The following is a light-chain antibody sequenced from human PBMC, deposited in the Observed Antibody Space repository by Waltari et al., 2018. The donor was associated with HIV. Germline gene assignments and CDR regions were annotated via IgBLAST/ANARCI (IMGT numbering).Light chain of an antibody. V-gene: IGLV2-14*03. J-gene: IGLJ1*01. CDR1: SSDVGAYNY. Sequence: QSALTQPASVSGSPGQSITISCTGTSSDVGAYNYVAWYQQHPGKAPKLMISDVSNRPSGVSNRFSGSKSGNTASLTISGLQAEYEADYYCSSYTSSSTYYVFGTGTKVTVL. CDR3: SSYTSSSTYYV. CDR2: DVS.